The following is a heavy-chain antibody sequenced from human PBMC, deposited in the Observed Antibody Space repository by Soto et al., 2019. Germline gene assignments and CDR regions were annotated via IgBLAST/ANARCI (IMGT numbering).Heavy chain of an antibody. CDR1: GYSFTSYW. CDR2: IDPSDSYT. Sequence: PGESLKISCKGSGYSFTSYWISWVRQMPGKGLERMGRIDPSDSYTNYSPSFQGHVTISADKSISTAYLQWSSLKASDTAMYYCAMEGGIAVNYGMDVWGQGTTVTVSS. D-gene: IGHD6-19*01. J-gene: IGHJ6*02. V-gene: IGHV5-10-1*01. CDR3: AMEGGIAVNYGMDV.